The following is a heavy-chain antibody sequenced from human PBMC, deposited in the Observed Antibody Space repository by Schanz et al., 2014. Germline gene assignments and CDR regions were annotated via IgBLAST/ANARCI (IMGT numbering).Heavy chain of an antibody. Sequence: EVQLLESGGGLVQPGGSLRLSCAASGFTFSSYWMHWVRQVPGKGLVWVSAISGRDGSTYYADSVRGRFTISRDNSKNTLYLQMNSLRAEDTAVYYCAKSDAFDIWGQGTLVTVSS. CDR1: GFTFSSYW. CDR3: AKSDAFDI. V-gene: IGHV3-23*01. CDR2: ISGRDGST. J-gene: IGHJ3*02.